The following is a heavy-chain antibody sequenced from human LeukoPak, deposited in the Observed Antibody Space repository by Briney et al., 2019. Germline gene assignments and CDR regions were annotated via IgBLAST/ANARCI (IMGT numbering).Heavy chain of an antibody. CDR3: ARDRIVGATSWFDP. CDR2: IYTSGST. Sequence: PSETLSLTCTVSGGSISSYYWSWIRQPAGKGLEWIGRIYTSGSTNYNPSLKSRVTMSVDTSKNQFSLKLSSVTAADTAVYYCARDRIVGATSWFDPWGQGTLVTVSS. V-gene: IGHV4-4*07. CDR1: GGSISSYY. J-gene: IGHJ5*02. D-gene: IGHD1-26*01.